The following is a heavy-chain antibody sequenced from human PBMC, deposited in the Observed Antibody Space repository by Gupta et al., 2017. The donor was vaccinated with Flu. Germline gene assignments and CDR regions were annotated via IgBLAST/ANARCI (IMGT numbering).Heavy chain of an antibody. J-gene: IGHJ4*02. D-gene: IGHD6-13*01. Sequence: VQLVESGGGLVKPGGSLRLSCAAAGFPCSSSSLIWFRQAPGKGLEWVSSISSSSSYIYYADSVKGRFTISRDTAKNSLYLQMNSLRAEDTAVYYCARGTAVGTYYFDYWGQGTLVTVSS. V-gene: IGHV3-21*01. CDR2: ISSSSSYI. CDR3: ARGTAVGTYYFDY. CDR1: GFPCSSSS.